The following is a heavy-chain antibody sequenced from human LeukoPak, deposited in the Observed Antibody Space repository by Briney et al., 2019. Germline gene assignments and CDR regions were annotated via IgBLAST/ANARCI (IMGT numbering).Heavy chain of an antibody. CDR3: VASDDYGAYYFDH. J-gene: IGHJ4*02. Sequence: GGSLRLSCAASGFMFSNYEMDWVRQAPGKGLEWVSYISGSGTTIYYADSVKGRFTISRDNAKNSLYLQMNSLRAEDTAVYYCVASDDYGAYYFDHWGQGNLVTVSS. D-gene: IGHD4-17*01. CDR2: ISGSGTTI. V-gene: IGHV3-48*03. CDR1: GFMFSNYE.